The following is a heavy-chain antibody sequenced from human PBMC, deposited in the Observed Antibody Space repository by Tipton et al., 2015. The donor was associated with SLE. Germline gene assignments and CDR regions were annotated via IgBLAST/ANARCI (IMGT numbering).Heavy chain of an antibody. J-gene: IGHJ4*02. CDR3: AKKGGSGWTGDYFDY. CDR2: ISWNSGSI. V-gene: IGHV3-9*01. D-gene: IGHD6-19*01. Sequence: SLRLSCAASGFTFSSYAMHWVRQAPGKGLEWVSGISWNSGSIGYADSVKGRFTISRDNAKNSLYLQMNSLRAEDTALYYCAKKGGSGWTGDYFDYWGQGTLVTVSS. CDR1: GFTFSSYA.